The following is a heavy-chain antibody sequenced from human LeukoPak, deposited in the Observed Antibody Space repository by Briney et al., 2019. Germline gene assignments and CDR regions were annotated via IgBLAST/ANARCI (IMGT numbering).Heavy chain of an antibody. J-gene: IGHJ5*02. CDR1: GGSISSYY. CDR3: ARADCSSTSCYLMYWFDP. V-gene: IGHV4-4*07. CDR2: IYTSGST. D-gene: IGHD2-2*01. Sequence: PSETLSLTCTVSGGSISSYYWSWIRQPAGKGLEWIGRIYTSGSTNYNPSLKSRVTMSVDTSKNQFSLKLSSVTAADTAVYYCARADCSSTSCYLMYWFDPWGQGTLVTVSS.